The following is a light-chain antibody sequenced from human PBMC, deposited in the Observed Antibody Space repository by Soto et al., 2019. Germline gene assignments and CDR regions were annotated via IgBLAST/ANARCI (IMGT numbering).Light chain of an antibody. CDR1: QGISSY. CDR3: QQLNGYVALT. CDR2: DAS. J-gene: IGKJ4*01. Sequence: DIQLTQSPSFLSASVGDRVTITCRASQGISSYLAWYQQKPGKAPKLLIYDASTLQSGVPSRFSGSGSGTEFTLTIRSLQPEDLATYYCQQLNGYVALTFGGGTKVELK. V-gene: IGKV1-9*01.